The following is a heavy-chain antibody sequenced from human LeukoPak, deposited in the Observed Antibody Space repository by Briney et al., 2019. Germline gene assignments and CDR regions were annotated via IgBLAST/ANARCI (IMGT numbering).Heavy chain of an antibody. D-gene: IGHD3-22*01. V-gene: IGHV1-18*01. CDR3: ARHPGVEYYYDSSGFYY. CDR1: GYTFTSYG. Sequence: ASVKVSCKASGYTFTSYGISWVRQAPGQGLEWTGWISAYNGNTNYAQKLQGRVTMTTDTSTSTAYMELRSLRSDDTAVYYCARHPGVEYYYDSSGFYYWGQGTLVTVSS. CDR2: ISAYNGNT. J-gene: IGHJ4*02.